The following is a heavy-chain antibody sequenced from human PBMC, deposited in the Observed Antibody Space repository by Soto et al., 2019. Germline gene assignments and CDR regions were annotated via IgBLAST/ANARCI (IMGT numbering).Heavy chain of an antibody. CDR2: IHYSGST. J-gene: IGHJ4*02. V-gene: IGHV4-39*01. CDR1: GGSISSSNYY. Sequence: SETLSLTCTVSGGSISSSNYYWAWIRQPPGKGLEWIGNIHYSGSTFSDPSLESRVTISVDTSKNQVSLKMSSVTAADTAVYFCARAGGYTYGYFDQWGQGTLVTVSS. CDR3: ARAGGYTYGYFDQ. D-gene: IGHD5-18*01.